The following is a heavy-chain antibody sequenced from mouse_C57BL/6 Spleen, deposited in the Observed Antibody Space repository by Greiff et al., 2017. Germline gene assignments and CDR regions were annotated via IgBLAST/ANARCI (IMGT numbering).Heavy chain of an antibody. CDR3: AKRGDGPWFAY. CDR2: IWGGGST. J-gene: IGHJ3*01. V-gene: IGHV2-9*01. D-gene: IGHD2-3*01. CDR1: GFSLTSYG. Sequence: QVQLKQSGPGLVAPSQSLSITCTVSGFSLTSYGVAWVRQPPGKGLEWLGVIWGGGSTNYNSALMSRLSISKDNSKSQVFLKMNSLQTDDTAMYYCAKRGDGPWFAYWGQGTLVTVSA.